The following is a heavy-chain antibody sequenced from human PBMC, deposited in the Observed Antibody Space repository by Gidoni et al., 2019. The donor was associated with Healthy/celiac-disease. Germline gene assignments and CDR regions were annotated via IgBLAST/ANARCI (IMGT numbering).Heavy chain of an antibody. V-gene: IGHV3-72*01. Sequence: EVQLVESGGGLVQPGGSLRLSCAASGFTFSDHYMDWVRQAPGKGLEWVGRTRNKANSYTTEYAASVKGRFTISRDDSKNSLYLQMNSLKTEDTAVYYCASLVATTDYWGQGTLVTVSS. CDR1: GFTFSDHY. CDR3: ASLVATTDY. CDR2: TRNKANSYTT. J-gene: IGHJ4*02. D-gene: IGHD5-12*01.